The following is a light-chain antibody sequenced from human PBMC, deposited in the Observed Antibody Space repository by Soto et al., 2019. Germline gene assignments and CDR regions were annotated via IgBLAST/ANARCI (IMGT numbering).Light chain of an antibody. CDR2: SAS. CDR1: QRINIY. J-gene: IGKJ5*01. V-gene: IGKV1-39*01. CDR3: QQSFSTPT. Sequence: DIQMTQSPSSLSTSIGDRVTITCRASQRINIYLNWYRQKPGKAPELLIYSASNLQSGVPSRFSGSGSGTDFTHTISGLQSEDFATYYCQQSFSTPTFGQGTRLDIK.